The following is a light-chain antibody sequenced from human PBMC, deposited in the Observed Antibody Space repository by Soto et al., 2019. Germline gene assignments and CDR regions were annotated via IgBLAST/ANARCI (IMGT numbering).Light chain of an antibody. CDR1: SSNIGAGYD. J-gene: IGLJ1*01. Sequence: QSVLTQPPSVSGAPGQRVTISCTGSSSNIGAGYDVHWYQQLPGTAPKLLIYGNSNRPSGVPDRFSGSKSGTSASLAITGLQAEDEADYYCQSYDSSRDVFGTGTQLTVL. CDR2: GNS. V-gene: IGLV1-40*01. CDR3: QSYDSSRDV.